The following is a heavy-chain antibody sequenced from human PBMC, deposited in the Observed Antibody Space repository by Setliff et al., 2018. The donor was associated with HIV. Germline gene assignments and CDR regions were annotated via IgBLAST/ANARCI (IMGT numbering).Heavy chain of an antibody. V-gene: IGHV5-51*01. D-gene: IGHD3-10*01. J-gene: IGHJ4*02. Sequence: PGESLKISCQCSGFNFLAHWIGWVRQVPEKGLEWMGIVYPGDSDTRYNPSFEGQVTVSADKTITTAYLQLTSLKASDTAMYFCARLPYYVSGGVFDHWGKGTLVTAPQ. CDR2: VYPGDSDT. CDR1: GFNFLAHW. CDR3: ARLPYYVSGGVFDH.